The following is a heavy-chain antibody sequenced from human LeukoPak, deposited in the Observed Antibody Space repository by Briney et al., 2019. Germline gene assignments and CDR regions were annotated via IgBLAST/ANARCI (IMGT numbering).Heavy chain of an antibody. CDR2: INTNTGNP. CDR3: ARSNSDGDYLGVGFDY. J-gene: IGHJ4*02. CDR1: GYTFSSYA. V-gene: IGHV7-4-1*02. Sequence: GASVKVSCKASGYTFSSYAMNWVRQAPGQGLEWMGWINTNTGNPTYAQGFTGRFVFSLDTSVSTAYLQISSLQAEDTAVYYCARSNSDGDYLGVGFDYWGQGTLVTVSS. D-gene: IGHD4-17*01.